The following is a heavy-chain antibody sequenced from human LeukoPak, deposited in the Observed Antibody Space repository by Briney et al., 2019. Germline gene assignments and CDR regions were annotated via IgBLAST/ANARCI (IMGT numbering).Heavy chain of an antibody. CDR3: AKVDPPIIAGARGDAFEI. J-gene: IGHJ3*02. CDR2: TTPYDDNP. V-gene: IGHV1-18*01. D-gene: IGHD1-26*01. Sequence: ASVKVSCKASGYRFTNFGITWVRQAPGQGLEWMGWTTPYDDNPEYGKKFQGRVTMTTDTSTDTAYLEVSSLRPDDTAVYYCAKVDPPIIAGARGDAFEIWGPGTLVTVSS. CDR1: GYRFTNFG.